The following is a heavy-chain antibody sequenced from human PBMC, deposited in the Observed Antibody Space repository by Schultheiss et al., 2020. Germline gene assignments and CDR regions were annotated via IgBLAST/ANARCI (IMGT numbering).Heavy chain of an antibody. D-gene: IGHD4-23*01. J-gene: IGHJ4*02. CDR1: GFTFSGSA. CDR3: TRHAVTLFDY. Sequence: GGSMRLSCAASGFTFSGSAMHWVRQASGKGLEWVGRIRSKANSYATAYAASVKGRFTISRDDSKNTAYLQMNSLKTEDTAVYYCTRHAVTLFDYWGPGTLITVAS. V-gene: IGHV3-73*01. CDR2: IRSKANSYAT.